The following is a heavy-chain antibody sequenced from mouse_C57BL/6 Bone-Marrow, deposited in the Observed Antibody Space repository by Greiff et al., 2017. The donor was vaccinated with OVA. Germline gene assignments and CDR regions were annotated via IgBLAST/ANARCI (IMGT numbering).Heavy chain of an antibody. CDR2: IYPRSGNT. Sequence: QVQLKQSGAELARPGASVKLSCKASGYTFTSYGISWVKQRTGQGLEWIGEIYPRSGNTYYNEKFKGKATLTADKSSSTAYMELRSLTSEDSAVYFCAGGGSEDGYYSWVAYWGQGTLVTVSA. CDR1: GYTFTSYG. V-gene: IGHV1-81*01. J-gene: IGHJ3*01. D-gene: IGHD2-3*01. CDR3: AGGGSEDGYYSWVAY.